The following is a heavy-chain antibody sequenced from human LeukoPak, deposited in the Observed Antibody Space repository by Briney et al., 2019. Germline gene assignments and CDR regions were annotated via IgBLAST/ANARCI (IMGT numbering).Heavy chain of an antibody. Sequence: SETLSLTCTVSVGSISRGDYYWSWIRQPPGKGLEWIGYIYYSGSTYYNPSPKSRVTISVDTSKNQFSLKLSSVTAADTAVYYCARAPVRYSGSYDFDFDYWGQGTLVTVSS. D-gene: IGHD1-26*01. CDR2: IYYSGST. CDR1: VGSISRGDYY. J-gene: IGHJ4*02. V-gene: IGHV4-30-4*01. CDR3: ARAPVRYSGSYDFDFDY.